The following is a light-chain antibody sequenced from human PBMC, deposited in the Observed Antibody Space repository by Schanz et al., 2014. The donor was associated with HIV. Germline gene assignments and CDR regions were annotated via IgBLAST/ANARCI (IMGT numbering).Light chain of an antibody. CDR3: SSSAGNNKLL. CDR1: SSDVGGYNY. V-gene: IGLV2-14*01. Sequence: QSVLTQPASVSGSPGQSITISCTGTSSDVGGYNYVSWYQQHPGKAPKLMIYDVSNRPSGVSDRFYGAKSGNTASLTVSGLQAEDEADYYCSSSAGNNKLLFGGGTKLTVL. J-gene: IGLJ2*01. CDR2: DVS.